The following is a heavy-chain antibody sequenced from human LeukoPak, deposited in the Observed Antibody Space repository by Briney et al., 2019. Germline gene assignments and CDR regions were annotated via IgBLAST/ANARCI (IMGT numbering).Heavy chain of an antibody. CDR1: GDTFNGYY. CDR3: ARDQNYYGSGSYYNVDY. CDR2: INPSSGGT. Sequence: ASVQVSCKASGDTFNGYYMHWVRQAPGQGLEWMGWINPSSGGTNFAQKFQGRVTMTRDTSISAAYMELSRLTSDDTAVYYCARDQNYYGSGSYYNVDYWGQGTLVTVSS. J-gene: IGHJ4*02. D-gene: IGHD3-10*01. V-gene: IGHV1-2*02.